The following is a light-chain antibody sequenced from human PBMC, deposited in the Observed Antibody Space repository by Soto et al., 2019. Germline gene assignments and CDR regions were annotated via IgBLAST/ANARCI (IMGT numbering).Light chain of an antibody. CDR2: AAS. CDR3: QQSYTSSWT. J-gene: IGKJ1*01. Sequence: DIQMTQSPSSLSASVGDRVTITCRASQSISSYLNWYQQKPGKAPKLLIYAASSLQSGVPSRFSGSGSGTDFTLTISSLQPEDVATYYCQQSYTSSWTFGPGTKVDIK. V-gene: IGKV1-39*01. CDR1: QSISSY.